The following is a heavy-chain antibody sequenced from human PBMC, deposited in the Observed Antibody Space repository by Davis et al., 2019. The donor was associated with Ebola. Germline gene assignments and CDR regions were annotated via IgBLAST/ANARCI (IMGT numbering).Heavy chain of an antibody. CDR3: ARDRYGGSSSEMDY. Sequence: ASVKVSCKASVYTFTSYAMHWVRQAPGQRLEWMGWINAGNGNTKYSQKFQGRVTITRDTSASTAYMELSSLRFEDTAVYYCARDRYGGSSSEMDYWGQGTLVTVSS. D-gene: IGHD6-6*01. CDR1: VYTFTSYA. V-gene: IGHV1-3*01. J-gene: IGHJ4*02. CDR2: INAGNGNT.